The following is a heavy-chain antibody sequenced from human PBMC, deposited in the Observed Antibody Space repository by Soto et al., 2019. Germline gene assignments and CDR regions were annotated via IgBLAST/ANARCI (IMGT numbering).Heavy chain of an antibody. J-gene: IGHJ4*02. Sequence: GGSLRLSCAASGFTFSSYGLSWVRQAPGKGLEWVSFISGSGGTTFSADSVKGRFTISRDKSKNTLYLQMNSLRAEDTAVYYCARVSSGWYDYFDYWGQGTLVTVSS. D-gene: IGHD6-19*01. CDR1: GFTFSSYG. V-gene: IGHV3-23*01. CDR2: ISGSGGTT. CDR3: ARVSSGWYDYFDY.